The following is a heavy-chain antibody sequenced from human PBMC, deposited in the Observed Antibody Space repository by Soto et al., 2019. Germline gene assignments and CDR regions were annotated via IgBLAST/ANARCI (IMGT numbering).Heavy chain of an antibody. Sequence: QVQLVESGGGVVQPGRSLRLSCAASGFTFSTHAMHWVRQAPGKGLECVAIVSFDGSNKYYADSVKGRFTXXXXNXKXXXXXXXXXXXXXDTAVYYCARDQTGITTTGGGRIDHWGQGTX. CDR1: GFTFSTHA. V-gene: IGHV3-30-3*01. J-gene: IGHJ4*02. CDR3: ARDQTGITTTGGGRIDH. CDR2: VSFDGSNK. D-gene: IGHD1-20*01.